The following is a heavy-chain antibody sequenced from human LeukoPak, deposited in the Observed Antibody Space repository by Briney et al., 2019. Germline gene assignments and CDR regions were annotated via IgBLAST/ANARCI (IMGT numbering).Heavy chain of an antibody. J-gene: IGHJ4*02. CDR2: ISYSGST. V-gene: IGHV4-59*01. D-gene: IGHD2-8*02. CDR1: GGSISSYY. CDR3: ARGGRTGEFDY. Sequence: ATETLSLTCTDSGGSISSYYWSWIRQPPGKGLEWIGYISYSGSTNYNPSLKSRVTVSVDTSKNQFSLKLRSVTAADTAVNYCARGGRTGEFDYWGQGTLVTVSS.